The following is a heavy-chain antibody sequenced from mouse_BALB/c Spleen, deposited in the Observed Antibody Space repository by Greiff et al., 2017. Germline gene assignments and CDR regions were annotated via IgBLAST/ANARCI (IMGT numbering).Heavy chain of an antibody. V-gene: IGHV3-8*02. Sequence: EVQLQESGPSLVKPSQTLSLTCSVTGDSITSGYWNWIRKFPGNKLEYMGYISYNGSTYYNPSLKSRISITRDTSKNQYYLQLNSVTTEDTATYYCARTLWLRWGGYYAMDYWGQGTSVTVSS. CDR2: ISYNGST. CDR1: GDSITSGY. D-gene: IGHD2-2*01. J-gene: IGHJ4*01. CDR3: ARTLWLRWGGYYAMDY.